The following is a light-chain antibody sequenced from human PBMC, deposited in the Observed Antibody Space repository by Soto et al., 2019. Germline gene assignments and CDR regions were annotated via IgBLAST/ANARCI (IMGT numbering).Light chain of an antibody. J-gene: IGKJ1*01. V-gene: IGKV3-20*01. CDR1: QCVTSSY. Sequence: EIVLTQSPGTLSLSRGERATLSCRASQCVTSSYLAWYQQRPGQAPRLLIYGATSRATGIPDRFSGSGSGTDFTLTISRLEPEDFAVYFCQQYGSSWTFGQRTRLDMK. CDR3: QQYGSSWT. CDR2: GAT.